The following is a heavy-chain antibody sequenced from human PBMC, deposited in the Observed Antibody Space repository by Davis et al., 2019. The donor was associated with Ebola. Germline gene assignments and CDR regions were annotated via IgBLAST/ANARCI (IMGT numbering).Heavy chain of an antibody. J-gene: IGHJ3*01. V-gene: IGHV1-69*13. D-gene: IGHD2-8*01. CDR1: GYSFTHYS. CDR3: ARGETLILHTFDL. Sequence: SVKVSCKASGYSFTHYSFSWVRQAPGQGLEWMGGIFPFLRTSNYAQKFQGRVTITADESTSTAYMELSSLRSDDTAMYYCARGETLILHTFDLWGQGTMVIVSS. CDR2: IFPFLRTS.